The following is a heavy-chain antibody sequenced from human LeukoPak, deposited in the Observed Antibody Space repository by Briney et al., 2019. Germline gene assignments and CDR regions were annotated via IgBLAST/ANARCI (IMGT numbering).Heavy chain of an antibody. J-gene: IGHJ4*02. D-gene: IGHD1-26*01. V-gene: IGHV3-74*01. CDR1: GFTFSTYW. Sequence: PGGSLGLSCAASGFTFSTYWMHWVRQAPGKGLVWVSRLSPDGSSSIYADSVKGRFTVSRDNAKNTLYLQMNSLRAEDTAVYYCTRSPSLGGRYWGFDYWGQGALVTVSS. CDR3: TRSPSLGGRYWGFDY. CDR2: LSPDGSSS.